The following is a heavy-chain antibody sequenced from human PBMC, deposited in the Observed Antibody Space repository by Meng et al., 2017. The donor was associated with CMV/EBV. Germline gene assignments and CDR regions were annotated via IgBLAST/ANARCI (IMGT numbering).Heavy chain of an antibody. CDR2: TYYRSKWYN. Sequence: SETLSLTCAISGDSVSSNSAAWNWIRQSPSRGLEWLGRTYYRSKWYNDYAVSVKSRITINPDTSKNQFSLQLNSVTPEDTAVYYCARGPRIPTIFGVVIRNYYYGMDVWGQGTTVTVSS. V-gene: IGHV6-1*01. J-gene: IGHJ6*02. CDR3: ARGPRIPTIFGVVIRNYYYGMDV. CDR1: GDSVSSNSAA. D-gene: IGHD3-3*01.